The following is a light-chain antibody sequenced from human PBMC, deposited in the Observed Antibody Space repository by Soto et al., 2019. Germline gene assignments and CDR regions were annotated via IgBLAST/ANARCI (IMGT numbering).Light chain of an antibody. CDR2: GTS. J-gene: IGKJ1*01. Sequence: EVVMTQSPATLSVSPGERGTLSCRASQSVSTNLAWYQQRPGQAPILLIYGTSTRATGIPARFSGSGSGTEFTLTISSLQSEDFAVYYCQQYNNWPRTFGQGTKVEIK. CDR1: QSVSTN. CDR3: QQYNNWPRT. V-gene: IGKV3-15*01.